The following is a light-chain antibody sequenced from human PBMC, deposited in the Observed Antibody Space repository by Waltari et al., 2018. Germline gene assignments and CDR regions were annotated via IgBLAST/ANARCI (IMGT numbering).Light chain of an antibody. CDR1: QSVRSN. CDR3: QQYNNWT. Sequence: EIVMTQSPATLSVSPGARATLSCRASQSVRSNLAWYQQKPGQAPRLLIYGASTRATGIPARFSGSGSGTEFTLTITNMQSEDFAVYYCQQYNNWTFGQGTKVEIK. J-gene: IGKJ1*01. CDR2: GAS. V-gene: IGKV3-15*01.